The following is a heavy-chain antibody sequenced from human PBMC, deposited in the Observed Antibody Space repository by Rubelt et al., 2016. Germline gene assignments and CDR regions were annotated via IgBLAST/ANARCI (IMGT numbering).Heavy chain of an antibody. Sequence: DVQLLESGGGLVQPGGSLRLSCAASGFTFSNCAMHWVRQAPGKGLEWVSDLSGSGGSTYYADSVKGRFSISRDNSKNTMYLQMNSLEGEDTAVYYCASRPEGQLESDLDYWGQGTLVTVSS. V-gene: IGHV3-23*01. CDR1: GFTFSNCA. J-gene: IGHJ4*02. D-gene: IGHD6-13*01. CDR2: LSGSGGST. CDR3: ASRPEGQLESDLDY.